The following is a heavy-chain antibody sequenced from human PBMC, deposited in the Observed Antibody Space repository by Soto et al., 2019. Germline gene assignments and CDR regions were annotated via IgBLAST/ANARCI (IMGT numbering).Heavy chain of an antibody. V-gene: IGHV3-48*02. J-gene: IGHJ4*02. Sequence: PGGSLRLSCAASGFTFSTYSMNWVRQAPGKGLEWISYISSSSRTIYYEDSVKGRFTISRDNAKNSLYLQMNSLRDEDTAVYYCARVISMDLLLHTAPGFWGQGTLVTVSS. CDR2: ISSSSRTI. CDR1: GFTFSTYS. D-gene: IGHD5-18*01. CDR3: ARVISMDLLLHTAPGF.